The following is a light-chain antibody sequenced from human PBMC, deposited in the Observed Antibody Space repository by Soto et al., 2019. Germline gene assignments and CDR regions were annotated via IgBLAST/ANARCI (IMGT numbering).Light chain of an antibody. CDR2: GNN. J-gene: IGLJ1*01. CDR1: SSNIGAGYD. CDR3: QSYDSSLGYV. V-gene: IGLV1-40*01. Sequence: QSVLTQPPSVSGAPGQRVTISCTGSSSNIGAGYDVHWYQQLPGTAPKLLIYGNNNRPSGVPDRFSGSKSGTSASVAITGLQAEDEADYYCQSYDSSLGYVFGTGTKVTVL.